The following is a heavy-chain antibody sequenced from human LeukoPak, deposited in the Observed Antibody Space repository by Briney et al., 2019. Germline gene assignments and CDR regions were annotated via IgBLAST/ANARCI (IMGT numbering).Heavy chain of an antibody. CDR1: GFTFSSYA. J-gene: IGHJ6*01. D-gene: IGHD5-18*01. CDR3: AKHPTGYSCGFNLYGYGMDV. CDR2: ISGSGGST. V-gene: IGHV3-23*01. Sequence: SGGSLRLSCAASGFTFSSYAMSWVRQAPGKGLEWVSAISGSGGSTYYADSVKGRFTISRDNSKNTLYLQMNSLRAEDTAVYYCAKHPTGYSCGFNLYGYGMDVWGQGTTVTVSS.